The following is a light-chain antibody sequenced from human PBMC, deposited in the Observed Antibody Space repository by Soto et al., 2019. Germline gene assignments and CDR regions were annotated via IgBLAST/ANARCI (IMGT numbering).Light chain of an antibody. J-gene: IGKJ4*01. CDR1: QTVMSRF. CDR2: GAS. V-gene: IGKV3-20*01. Sequence: TQSPSTLSGSVGDRVTITCRASQTVMSRFLAWYQHKPGQAPRLLIYGASSRAPGIPDRFSGSGSGRDFTLTISRLEPEDFAVYFCQQYGRSPLTFGGGTKMEIK. CDR3: QQYGRSPLT.